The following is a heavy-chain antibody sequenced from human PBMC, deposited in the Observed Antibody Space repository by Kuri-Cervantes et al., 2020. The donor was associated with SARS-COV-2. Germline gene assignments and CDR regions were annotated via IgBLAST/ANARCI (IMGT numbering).Heavy chain of an antibody. D-gene: IGHD6-6*01. Sequence: SVKVSCKASGGTFSSYAISWVRQAPGQGLEWMGGIIPIFGTANYAQKFQGRVTITADESTSTAYMELSRLRSDDTAVYYCARDSPFSQLGGLFHYWGQGTLVTVSS. J-gene: IGHJ4*02. CDR1: GGTFSSYA. V-gene: IGHV1-69*13. CDR2: IIPIFGTA. CDR3: ARDSPFSQLGGLFHY.